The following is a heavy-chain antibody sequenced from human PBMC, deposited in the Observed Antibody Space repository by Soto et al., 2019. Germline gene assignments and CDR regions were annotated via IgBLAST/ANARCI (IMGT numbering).Heavy chain of an antibody. Sequence: QVQLQESGPGLVKPSETLSLTCTVSGGSVSSDGYYWSWIRQPPGKGLEWIGYIYYSGSTNYKTSLKSRITMSVDTSKNQFSLKLSSVTAADTAVYYCARVRVVAVTRNYFDYWGQGTLVTVS. CDR1: GGSVSSDGYY. CDR2: IYYSGST. CDR3: ARVRVVAVTRNYFDY. J-gene: IGHJ4*02. D-gene: IGHD2-15*01. V-gene: IGHV4-61*08.